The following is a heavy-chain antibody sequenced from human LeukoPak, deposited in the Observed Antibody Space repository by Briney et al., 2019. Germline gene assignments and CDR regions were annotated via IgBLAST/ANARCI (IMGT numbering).Heavy chain of an antibody. CDR3: AKVAYYDILIGSNFDY. D-gene: IGHD3-9*01. Sequence: GGTLRLSCSASGFTFSSYGMSWVRQAPGKGLEWVSGLSGSGGTTYYVDSVKGRFTISRDNSKNTLYLQMNSLRAEDTAVYYCAKVAYYDILIGSNFDYWGQGTLVTVSS. CDR2: LSGSGGTT. J-gene: IGHJ4*02. CDR1: GFTFSSYG. V-gene: IGHV3-23*01.